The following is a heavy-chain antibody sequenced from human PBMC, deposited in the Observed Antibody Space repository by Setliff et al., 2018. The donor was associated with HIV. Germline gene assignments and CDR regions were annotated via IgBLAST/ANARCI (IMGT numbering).Heavy chain of an antibody. Sequence: ASVKVSCKASGYSFTNYYIHWVRQAPGQGLEWMGVINPSSGDTLYAQNFQGRGTMTRETSTKTVYMELSSLRFEDTAVYYCARGQLYCTNGVCYTCYYRIWGQGTLVTVSS. J-gene: IGHJ4*02. CDR2: INPSSGDT. V-gene: IGHV1-46*01. CDR1: GYSFTNYY. CDR3: ARGQLYCTNGVCYTCYYRI. D-gene: IGHD2-8*01.